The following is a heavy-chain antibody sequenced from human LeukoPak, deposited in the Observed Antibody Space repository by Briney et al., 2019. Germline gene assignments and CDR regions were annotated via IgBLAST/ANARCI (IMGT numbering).Heavy chain of an antibody. CDR2: INHSGST. CDR3: ARTKLNYGSGSYPFDY. CDR1: GGSFSGYY. J-gene: IGHJ4*02. V-gene: IGHV4-34*01. Sequence: SETLSLTCAVYGGSFSGYYWSWIRQPPGKGLEWIGEINHSGSTNYNPFLKSRVTISVDTSKNQFSLKLSSVTAADTAVYYCARTKLNYGSGSYPFDYWGQGTLVTVSS. D-gene: IGHD3-10*01.